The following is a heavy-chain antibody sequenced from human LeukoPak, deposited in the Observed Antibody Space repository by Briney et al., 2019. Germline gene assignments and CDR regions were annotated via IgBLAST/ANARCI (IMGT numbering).Heavy chain of an antibody. Sequence: SETLSLTCTVSGGSISSYYWSWIRQPPGKGLEWIGYIYYSGSTNYNPSLKSRVTISVDTSKNQFSLKLTSVTAADTAVYYCATVSMVRGVKSDYWGQGTLVTVSS. V-gene: IGHV4-59*08. J-gene: IGHJ4*02. CDR2: IYYSGST. CDR3: ATVSMVRGVKSDY. CDR1: GGSISSYY. D-gene: IGHD3-10*01.